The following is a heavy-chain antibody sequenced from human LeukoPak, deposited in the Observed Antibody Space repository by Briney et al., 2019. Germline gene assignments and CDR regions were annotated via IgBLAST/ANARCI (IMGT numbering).Heavy chain of an antibody. V-gene: IGHV3-30*04. D-gene: IGHD1-26*01. CDR3: AKYINIVGATIDFDY. CDR2: ISYDASNK. Sequence: GGSLRLSCAASGFTFSSYAMHWVRQAPGKGLEWVAVISYDASNKNYADSVKGRFTISRDNSKNTLYLQMNSLRAEDTAVYYCAKYINIVGATIDFDYWGQGTLVTVSS. CDR1: GFTFSSYA. J-gene: IGHJ4*02.